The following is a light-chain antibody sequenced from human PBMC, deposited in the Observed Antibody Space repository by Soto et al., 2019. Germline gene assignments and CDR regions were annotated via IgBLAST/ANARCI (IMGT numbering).Light chain of an antibody. CDR3: SSYTTSNTRQVV. CDR2: DVT. V-gene: IGLV2-14*01. Sequence: QSVLTQPASVSRSPGPSITISFTGNSSDGGGYNYVSWYQQHPGKAPRFVIYDVTNRPSGVSNRFSGSKSGNTASLTISGLQAEDEADYYCSSYTTSNTRQVVFGTGTKVTVL. CDR1: SSDGGGYNY. J-gene: IGLJ1*01.